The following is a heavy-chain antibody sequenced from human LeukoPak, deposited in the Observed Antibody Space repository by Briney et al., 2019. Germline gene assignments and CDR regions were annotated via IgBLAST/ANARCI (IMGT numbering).Heavy chain of an antibody. D-gene: IGHD6-19*01. CDR2: ISSSSSYI. CDR1: GFTFSSYR. CDR3: ASGYSSGSDAFDI. Sequence: PGGSLRLSCAASGFTFSSYRMNWVRQAPGKGLEWVSSISSSSSYIYYADSVKGRFTISRDNAKNSLYLQMNSLRAEDTAVYYCASGYSSGSDAFDIWGQGTMVTVSS. J-gene: IGHJ3*02. V-gene: IGHV3-21*01.